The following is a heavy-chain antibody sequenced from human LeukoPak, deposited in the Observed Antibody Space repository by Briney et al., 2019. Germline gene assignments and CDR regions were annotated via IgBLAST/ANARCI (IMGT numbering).Heavy chain of an antibody. V-gene: IGHV4-34*01. J-gene: IGHJ5*02. CDR3: ARGLRVKNWFDP. CDR2: INHSGST. Sequence: SETLSLSCAVYGGSFSGDYRSWIRQPPGKGLEWIGEINHSGSTNYNPSLKSRVTISVDTSKNQFSLKLSSVTAADTAVYYCARGLRVKNWFDPWGQGTLVTVSS. CDR1: GGSFSGDY. D-gene: IGHD2-21*02.